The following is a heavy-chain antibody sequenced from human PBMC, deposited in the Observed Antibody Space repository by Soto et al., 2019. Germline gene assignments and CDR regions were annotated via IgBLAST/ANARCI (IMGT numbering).Heavy chain of an antibody. CDR1: GYNFIAQN. Sequence: QVHLVQSGAEVKKPGASVKVSCMASGYNFIAQNIHWVRQAPGLGLEWMGKRNPNRGGSDYAQEFRGRVTVTRDTSISTVYMELTSLKSDATAVYYCARERHLNSPSDAFDLWGQGTMVIVSS. D-gene: IGHD1-7*01. J-gene: IGHJ3*01. V-gene: IGHV1-2*02. CDR2: RNPNRGGS. CDR3: ARERHLNSPSDAFDL.